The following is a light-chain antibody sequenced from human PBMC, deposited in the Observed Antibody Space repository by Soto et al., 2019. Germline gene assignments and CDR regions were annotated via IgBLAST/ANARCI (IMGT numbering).Light chain of an antibody. J-gene: IGKJ5*01. Sequence: EKGVTQSPATLSVSPRERATPSCRASQSVSSNLAWYQQKPGQAPRLLIYGASTRATGIPARFSGSGSGTEFTLTISSLQSEDFAVYYCQQYNNWPITFGQGTRLEIK. CDR1: QSVSSN. CDR3: QQYNNWPIT. V-gene: IGKV3-15*01. CDR2: GAS.